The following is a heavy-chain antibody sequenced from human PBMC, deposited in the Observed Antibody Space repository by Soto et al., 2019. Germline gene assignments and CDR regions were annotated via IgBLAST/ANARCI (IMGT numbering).Heavy chain of an antibody. CDR3: AKDMRLDSSSDFDY. CDR1: GFTFDDYA. Sequence: SLRLSCAASGFTFDDYAMHWVRQAPGKGLEWVSGISWNSGSIGYADSVKGRFTISRDNAKNSLYLQMNSLRAEDTALYYCAKDMRLDSSSDFDYWGQGTLVTVSS. CDR2: ISWNSGSI. V-gene: IGHV3-9*01. D-gene: IGHD6-6*01. J-gene: IGHJ4*02.